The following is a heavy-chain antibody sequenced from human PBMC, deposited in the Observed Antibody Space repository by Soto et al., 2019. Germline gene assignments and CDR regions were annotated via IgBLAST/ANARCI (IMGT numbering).Heavy chain of an antibody. Sequence: SETLSLTCTVSGASISTTNYYWGWIRQPPGKGLEWIGSIYYTGTTDYNPSLKSRLTISVDTSKNQFSLRLISVTPADTAVYYCARYQYYSTQDYWGQGTLVTVSS. V-gene: IGHV4-39*01. CDR3: ARYQYYSTQDY. CDR2: IYYTGTT. CDR1: GASISTTNYY. J-gene: IGHJ4*02. D-gene: IGHD3-10*01.